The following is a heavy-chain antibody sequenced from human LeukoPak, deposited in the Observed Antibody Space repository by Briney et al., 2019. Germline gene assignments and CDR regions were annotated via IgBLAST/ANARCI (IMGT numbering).Heavy chain of an antibody. J-gene: IGHJ6*03. CDR3: AKHLGSHSFLFYYMDV. CDR2: LSGSGTAT. Sequence: GGSLRLSCEASQFTFSRFAMSWIRQAPGTGLEWVSTLSGSGTATYYADSVKGRFTTSRDTSKDTLYLQMDNLRADDTAVYYCAKHLGSHSFLFYYMDVWGTGTSVIVSS. V-gene: IGHV3-23*01. D-gene: IGHD2-21*01. CDR1: QFTFSRFA.